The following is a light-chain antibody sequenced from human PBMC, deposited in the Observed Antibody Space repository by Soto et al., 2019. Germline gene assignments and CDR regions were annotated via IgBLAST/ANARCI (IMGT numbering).Light chain of an antibody. J-gene: IGKJ1*01. V-gene: IGKV1-5*03. Sequence: DIQMTQSPSTLSASVGDRVTTTCRASQSISSWLAWYQQKPGKAPKLLIYKASSLESGVPSRFSGSGSGTEFTLTISSLQPDDFATYYCQQYNSYPTFGQGTKVDI. CDR1: QSISSW. CDR2: KAS. CDR3: QQYNSYPT.